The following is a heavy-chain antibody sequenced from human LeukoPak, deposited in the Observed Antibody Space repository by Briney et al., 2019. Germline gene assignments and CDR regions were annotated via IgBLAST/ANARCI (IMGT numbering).Heavy chain of an antibody. CDR2: IYHTGST. J-gene: IGHJ3*02. V-gene: IGHV4-4*02. Sequence: SETLSLTCAVSGDSISSSNWWSWVRQPPGKGLEWIGEIYHTGSTNYNPSLKSRVTISVDTSKTQFSLKLNSVTAADTAVYYCARRNVLTEGEALDIWGQGTMVTVSS. CDR3: ARRNVLTEGEALDI. D-gene: IGHD3-16*01. CDR1: GDSISSSNW.